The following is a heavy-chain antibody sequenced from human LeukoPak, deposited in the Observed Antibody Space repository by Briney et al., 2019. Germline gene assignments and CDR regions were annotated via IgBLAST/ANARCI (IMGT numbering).Heavy chain of an antibody. V-gene: IGHV5-51*01. J-gene: IGHJ3*01. Sequence: GASLQISCKGSGYSFASYWIGWVRQMPGKGLEWMGIINPGDSDTRYSPSFQGQVTISADKSISTAYLQWSSLKASDTAMYYCARRAVREGDAFDFWGPGTMVTVSS. CDR3: ARRAVREGDAFDF. CDR1: GYSFASYW. D-gene: IGHD3-10*01. CDR2: INPGDSDT.